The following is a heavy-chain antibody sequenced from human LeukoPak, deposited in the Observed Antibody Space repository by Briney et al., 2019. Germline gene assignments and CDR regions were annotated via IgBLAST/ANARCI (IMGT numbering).Heavy chain of an antibody. CDR3: AREKVDYYDSSGPFDY. CDR2: INHSGST. CDR1: GGSFSGYY. V-gene: IGHV4-34*01. Sequence: SETLSLTCAVYGGSFSGYYWSWIRQPPGKGLEWIGEINHSGSTNYNPSLKSRVTISVDTSKNQFSLKLSSVTAADTAVYYCAREKVDYYDSSGPFDYWGQGTLVTVSS. J-gene: IGHJ4*02. D-gene: IGHD3-22*01.